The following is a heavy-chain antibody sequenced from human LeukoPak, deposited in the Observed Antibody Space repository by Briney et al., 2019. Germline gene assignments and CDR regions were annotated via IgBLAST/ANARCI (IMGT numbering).Heavy chain of an antibody. CDR3: ARQLAGYVDY. V-gene: IGHV6-1*01. D-gene: IGHD2-15*01. J-gene: IGHJ4*02. CDR1: EDSVSNKDAA. Sequence: SQTLSLTCAISEDSVSNKDAAWNWIRQSPSRGLEWLGRTYYRSKWSNDYAVSVRSRITISPDTSKNQFSLQLRSVTPDDTAVYYCARQLAGYVDYWGQGSRVTVSS. CDR2: TYYRSKWSN.